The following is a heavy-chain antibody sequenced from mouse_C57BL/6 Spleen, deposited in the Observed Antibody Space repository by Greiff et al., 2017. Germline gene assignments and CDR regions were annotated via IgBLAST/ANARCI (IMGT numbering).Heavy chain of an antibody. CDR3: TREGLNYGSRRPYWYFDV. CDR2: IDPETGGT. D-gene: IGHD1-1*01. J-gene: IGHJ1*03. V-gene: IGHV1-15*01. Sequence: QVQLQQSGAELVRPGASVTLSCKASGYTFTDYEMHWVKQTPVHGLEWIGAIDPETGGTAYNQKFKGKAILTADKSSSTAYMELRSPTSEDSAVYYCTREGLNYGSRRPYWYFDVWGTGTTVTVSS. CDR1: GYTFTDYE.